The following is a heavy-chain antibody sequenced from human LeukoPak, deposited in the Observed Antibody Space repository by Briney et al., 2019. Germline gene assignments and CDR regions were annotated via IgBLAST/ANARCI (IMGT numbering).Heavy chain of an antibody. CDR1: GYTFTSYG. CDR3: ARALRPEIVVVIMDY. V-gene: IGHV1-18*01. J-gene: IGHJ4*02. D-gene: IGHD3-22*01. CDR2: ISAYNGNT. Sequence: ASVKVSCKASGYTFTSYGISWVRQAPGQGFEWMGWISAYNGNTNYAQKLQGRVTMTTDTSTSTAYMELRSLRSDDTAVYYCARALRPEIVVVIMDYWGQGTLVTVSS.